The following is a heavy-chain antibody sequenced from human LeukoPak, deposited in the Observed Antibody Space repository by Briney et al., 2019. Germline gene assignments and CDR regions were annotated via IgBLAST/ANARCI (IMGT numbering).Heavy chain of an antibody. Sequence: PSGTLSLTCTVSGGSISSYYWSWIRQPPGKGLEWIGYIYYSGSTNYNPSLKSRVTISVDTSKNQFSLKLSSVTAADTAVYYCARDLGRYQLLWQFDPWGQGTLVTVSS. CDR1: GGSISSYY. J-gene: IGHJ5*02. V-gene: IGHV4-59*01. CDR3: ARDLGRYQLLWQFDP. D-gene: IGHD2-2*01. CDR2: IYYSGST.